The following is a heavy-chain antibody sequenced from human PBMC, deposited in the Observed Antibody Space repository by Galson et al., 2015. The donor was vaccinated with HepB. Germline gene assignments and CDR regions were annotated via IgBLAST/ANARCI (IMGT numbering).Heavy chain of an antibody. Sequence: QSGAEVKKPGASVKVSCKASGYTFTSYGISWVRQAPGQGLEWMGWISAYNGNTNYAQKLQGRVTMTTDTSTSTAYMELRSLRSDDTAVYYCARDQKSGYYYDSSGYSQFGYWGQGTLVTVSS. V-gene: IGHV1-18*01. CDR2: ISAYNGNT. CDR3: ARDQKSGYYYDSSGYSQFGY. CDR1: GYTFTSYG. D-gene: IGHD3-22*01. J-gene: IGHJ4*02.